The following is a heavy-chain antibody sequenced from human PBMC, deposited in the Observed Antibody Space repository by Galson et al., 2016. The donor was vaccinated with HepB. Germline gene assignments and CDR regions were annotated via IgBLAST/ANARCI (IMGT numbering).Heavy chain of an antibody. CDR3: AGRGASSSRWYADYQYGMDV. D-gene: IGHD6-13*01. CDR2: IYSGGTT. J-gene: IGHJ6*02. Sequence: SLRLSCAASGFTVSSTYMNWVRQAPGKGLEWVSIIYSGGTTYQADSVKGRFTISRDNSNNTLYLQMNSLRHEDTALYYCAGRGASSSRWYADYQYGMDVWGQGTTVTVSS. CDR1: GFTVSSTY. V-gene: IGHV3-66*01.